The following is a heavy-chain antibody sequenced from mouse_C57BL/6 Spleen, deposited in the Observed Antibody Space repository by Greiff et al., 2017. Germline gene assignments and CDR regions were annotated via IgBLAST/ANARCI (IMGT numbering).Heavy chain of an antibody. J-gene: IGHJ2*01. V-gene: IGHV1-64*01. CDR2: IHPTSGST. CDR1: GYTFTSYW. CDR3: VPDYDLYYFDY. Sequence: QVQLQQPGAELVKPGASVKLSCKASGYTFTSYWMHWVKQRPGQGLEWIGMIHPTSGSTNYNEKFKSKATLTVDKSSSTAYMQLSSLTSEDSAVYYCVPDYDLYYFDYWGKGTTLTVSS. D-gene: IGHD2-4*01.